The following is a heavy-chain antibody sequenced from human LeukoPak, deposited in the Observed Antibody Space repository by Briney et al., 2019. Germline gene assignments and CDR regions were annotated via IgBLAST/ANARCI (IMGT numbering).Heavy chain of an antibody. CDR1: GYTFTSYY. J-gene: IGHJ5*02. CDR3: ARDSFPLGLAAAASTWFDP. V-gene: IGHV1-46*01. CDR2: INPSGGST. Sequence: ASVKVSCKASGYTFTSYYMHWVRQAPGQGLEWMGIINPSGGSTSYAQKFQGRVTMTRDTSTSTVYMELSSLRSEDTAVYYCARDSFPLGLAAAASTWFDPWGQGTLVTVSS. D-gene: IGHD6-13*01.